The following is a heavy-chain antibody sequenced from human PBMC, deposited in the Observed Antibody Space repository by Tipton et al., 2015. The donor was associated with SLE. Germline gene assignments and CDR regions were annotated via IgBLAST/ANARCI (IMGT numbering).Heavy chain of an antibody. V-gene: IGHV4-38-2*01. J-gene: IGHJ3*02. CDR3: ASGDCSGGSCYSPVAPGAFDI. Sequence: TLSLTCAVSGYSISSGYYWGWIRQPPGKGLEWIGSIYHSGSTYYNPSLKSRVTISVDTSKNQFSLKLSSVTAADTAVYYRASGDCSGGSCYSPVAPGAFDIWGQGTMVTVSS. CDR2: IYHSGST. CDR1: GYSISSGYY. D-gene: IGHD2-15*01.